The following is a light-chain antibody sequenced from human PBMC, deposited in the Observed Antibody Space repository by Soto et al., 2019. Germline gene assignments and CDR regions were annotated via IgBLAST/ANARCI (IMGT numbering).Light chain of an antibody. V-gene: IGKV3-15*01. CDR2: GAS. J-gene: IGKJ5*01. Sequence: EIVLTQSPATLSVSPGESATLSCRASQSISSNLAWYQQKPGQSPRLLIYGASSRATGVPVRFSGSGSGTDFTLTISRLEPEDFANYYCQQSYSIPITFGQGTRLEI. CDR1: QSISSN. CDR3: QQSYSIPIT.